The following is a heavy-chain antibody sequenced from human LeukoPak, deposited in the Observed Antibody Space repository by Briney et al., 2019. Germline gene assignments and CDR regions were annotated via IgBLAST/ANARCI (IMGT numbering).Heavy chain of an antibody. J-gene: IGHJ4*02. CDR1: GGSISSFC. V-gene: IGHV4-59*01. CDR2: IYYSGST. Sequence: PSETLSLTCTVSGGSISSFCWSWIRQPPDKRLEWIGHIYYSGSTNYNPSLKSRVTISLDTSKNQFSLKLSSVTAADTAVYYCASSYWGHRNFDYWGQGTLVTVSS. D-gene: IGHD7-27*01. CDR3: ASSYWGHRNFDY.